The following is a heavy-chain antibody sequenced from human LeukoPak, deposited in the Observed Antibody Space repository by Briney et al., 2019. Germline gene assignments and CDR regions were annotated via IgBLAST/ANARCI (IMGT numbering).Heavy chain of an antibody. J-gene: IGHJ6*01. CDR2: ISAYNGNA. CDR3: AIVGRSFYYGLDV. V-gene: IGHV1-18*01. CDR1: DYSFATCV. Sequence: ASVKVSCKASDYSFATCVINWVRQAPGQGLEWMGWISAYNGNANYAQKLQGRVTMTTDTSMNTAYMELRSLRSDDTAVYYCAIVGRSFYYGLDVWGQGTTVTVSS. D-gene: IGHD2-15*01.